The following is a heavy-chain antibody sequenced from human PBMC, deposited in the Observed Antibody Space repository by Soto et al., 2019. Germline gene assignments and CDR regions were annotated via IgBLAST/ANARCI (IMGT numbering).Heavy chain of an antibody. V-gene: IGHV4-59*08. D-gene: IGHD1-26*01. J-gene: IGHJ4*02. Sequence: QVQLQESGPGLVKPSETLSLTCIVSGGSISSYYWSWILQTPGKGLEWMGYIHFSGSTNYNPSLKSRVTISVDTSKNQFSLKLSSVTAADTAVYYCARHDIGSYFIYWGQETLVTVSS. CDR1: GGSISSYY. CDR3: ARHDIGSYFIY. CDR2: IHFSGST.